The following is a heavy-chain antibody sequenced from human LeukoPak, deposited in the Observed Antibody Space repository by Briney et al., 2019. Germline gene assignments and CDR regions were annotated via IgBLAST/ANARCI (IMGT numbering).Heavy chain of an antibody. D-gene: IGHD1-14*01. Sequence: GGSLRLSCAASGFTFNGYVMHWVRQAPGKGLEWVAFVHYDGDYKNYTDSVKGRFTISRDNSKNTLYLEMNSLTPEGTAAYYCAKGRAGDVWGKGTTVTVSS. V-gene: IGHV3-30*02. CDR3: AKGRAGDV. CDR2: VHYDGDYK. CDR1: GFTFNGYV. J-gene: IGHJ6*04.